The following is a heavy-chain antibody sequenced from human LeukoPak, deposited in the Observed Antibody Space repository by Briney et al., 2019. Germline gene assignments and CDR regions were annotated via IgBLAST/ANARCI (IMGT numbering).Heavy chain of an antibody. CDR2: FDPEDGET. J-gene: IGHJ4*02. Sequence: ASVKVSCKVSGYTLSELSMHWVRQAPGKGLEWMGGFDPEDGETVYAQKFQGRLTMTEDTSTDTAYMELSSLRSDDTAVYYCARGGTYYYDSMAYWGQGTLVTVSS. D-gene: IGHD3-22*01. CDR3: ARGGTYYYDSMAY. V-gene: IGHV1-24*01. CDR1: GYTLSELS.